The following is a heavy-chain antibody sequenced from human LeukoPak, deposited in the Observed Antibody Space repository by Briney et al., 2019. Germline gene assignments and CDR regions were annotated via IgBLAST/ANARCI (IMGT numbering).Heavy chain of an antibody. CDR3: ARGSFAPIDY. CDR1: GGTFSSYA. J-gene: IGHJ4*02. Sequence: ASVKVSCKASGGTFSSYAISWVRQAPGQGLEWMGGIIPIFGTANYAQKLQGRVTMTTDTSTSTAYMELRSLRSDDTAVYYCARGSFAPIDYWGQGTLVTVSS. V-gene: IGHV1-69*05. CDR2: IIPIFGTA.